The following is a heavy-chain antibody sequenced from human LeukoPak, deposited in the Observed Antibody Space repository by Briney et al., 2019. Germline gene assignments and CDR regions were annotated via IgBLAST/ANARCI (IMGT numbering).Heavy chain of an antibody. CDR2: INHSGST. Sequence: PSETLSLTCAVYGGSFSGYYWSWIRQPPGKGLEWIGEINHSGSTNYNPSLKSRVTISVDTSKNQFSLKLSSVTAADTAVYYCARTYYHDSSGLFDYWGQGTLVTVSS. V-gene: IGHV4-34*01. D-gene: IGHD3-22*01. CDR3: ARTYYHDSSGLFDY. J-gene: IGHJ4*02. CDR1: GGSFSGYY.